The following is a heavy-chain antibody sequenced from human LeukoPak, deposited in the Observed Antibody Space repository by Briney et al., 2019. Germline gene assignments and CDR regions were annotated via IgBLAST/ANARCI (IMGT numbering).Heavy chain of an antibody. Sequence: GGSLRLSCAASGFTFDDYAMHWVRQAPGKGLEWVSGISWNSGSIGYADSVKGRFTISRDNAKNSLYLQMNGLRAEDTAVYYCVRELSSGWYYFDYWGQGTLVTVSS. J-gene: IGHJ4*02. CDR1: GFTFDDYA. CDR2: ISWNSGSI. CDR3: VRELSSGWYYFDY. D-gene: IGHD6-19*01. V-gene: IGHV3-9*01.